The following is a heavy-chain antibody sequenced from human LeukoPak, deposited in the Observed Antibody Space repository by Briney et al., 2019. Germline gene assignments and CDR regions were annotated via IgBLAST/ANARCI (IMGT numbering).Heavy chain of an antibody. CDR2: ISGSAGRR. Sequence: VGCLRLSCAAPGFTFSSYAMSWVRQAPGKGLEWVSAISGSAGRRHYAVSVESPFTISRDNSKNTLYLQMNSLRAEDTAVYYCAASDYWGQGTLVTVSS. V-gene: IGHV3-23*01. CDR3: AASDY. CDR1: GFTFSSYA. J-gene: IGHJ4*02.